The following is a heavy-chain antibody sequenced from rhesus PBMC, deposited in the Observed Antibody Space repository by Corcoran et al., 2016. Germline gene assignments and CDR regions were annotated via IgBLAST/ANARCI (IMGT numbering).Heavy chain of an antibody. Sequence: QVQLQESGPGLVKPSETLSLTCAVSGGSISGGYDWTWIRQPPGRGLEWIGYIYGSRGSTKCNPSLKNRVTISKDTTKNRFSLKVKSVTAEDTAVFYCARHRGQRLGNWGQGVLVTVSS. CDR1: GGSISGGYD. D-gene: IGHD6-31*01. V-gene: IGHV4-76*01. J-gene: IGHJ4*01. CDR3: ARHRGQRLGN. CDR2: IYGSRGST.